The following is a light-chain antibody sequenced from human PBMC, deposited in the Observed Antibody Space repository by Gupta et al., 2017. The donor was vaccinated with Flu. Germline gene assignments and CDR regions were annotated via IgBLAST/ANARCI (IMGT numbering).Light chain of an antibody. V-gene: IGLV7-46*01. CDR1: AILSEHY. J-gene: IGLJ2*01. CDR3: NSTDSADNHQGE. Sequence: AILSEHYPYCYQHKPGPAPITLIYVTNVRHSWTPARFSGSSSGDTAALTLTGAEPEDEADYYCNSTDSADNHQGEFGGGTKLTVL. CDR2: VTN.